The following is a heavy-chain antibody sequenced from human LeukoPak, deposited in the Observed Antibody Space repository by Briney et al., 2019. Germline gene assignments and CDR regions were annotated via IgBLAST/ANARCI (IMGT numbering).Heavy chain of an antibody. J-gene: IGHJ4*02. CDR1: GGSISSYY. V-gene: IGHV4-59*08. CDR3: ARDSSGYYRIDY. D-gene: IGHD3-22*01. CDR2: IYYSGST. Sequence: PSETLSLTCTVSGGSISSYYWSWIRQPPGKGLEWIGYIYYSGSTNYNPSLKSRVTISVDTSKNQFSLKLSSVTAADTAVYYCARDSSGYYRIDYWGQGTVVTVSS.